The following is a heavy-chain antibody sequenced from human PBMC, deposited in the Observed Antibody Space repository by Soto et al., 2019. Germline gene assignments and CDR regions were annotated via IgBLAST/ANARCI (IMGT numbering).Heavy chain of an antibody. CDR3: AKGATSRSY. J-gene: IGHJ4*02. CDR2: ISSSGGSA. CDR1: GVTFSSYG. V-gene: IGHV3-23*01. Sequence: EVQLLESGGGLVQPGGSLRLSCAASGVTFSSYGMSWVRQAPGKGLEWVSAISSSGGSAYYVDSVKGLFTISRDNSKNTLYLQMNSLRAEDTAVYYWAKGATSRSYWCQGNLVSVSS.